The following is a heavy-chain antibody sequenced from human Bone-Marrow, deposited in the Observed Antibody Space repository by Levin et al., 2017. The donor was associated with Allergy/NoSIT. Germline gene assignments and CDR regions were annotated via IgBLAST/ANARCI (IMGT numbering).Heavy chain of an antibody. Sequence: PGGSLRLSCAASGFSFSSYAMTWVRQAPGKGLEWVSGISSGGGSPYYADSVKGRFTISKDNSKNTLSLQMNSLRADDSAVYYCAKFIGGYIHGDALDIWGQGTVVTVSS. V-gene: IGHV3-23*01. D-gene: IGHD5-18*01. CDR1: GFSFSSYA. CDR3: AKFIGGYIHGDALDI. CDR2: ISSGGGSP. J-gene: IGHJ3*02.